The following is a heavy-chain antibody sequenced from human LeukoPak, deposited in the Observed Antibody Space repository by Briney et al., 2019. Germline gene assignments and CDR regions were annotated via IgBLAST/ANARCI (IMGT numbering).Heavy chain of an antibody. CDR1: GGSISNYY. Sequence: SETLSLTCTVSGGSISNYYWNWIRQPPGKGLEWIGYIYYTGSTNYNPSLKSRITMSVDTSKNHFSLNLRSVTPEDTAVYYCARENGYKVFDYWGQGTLVTVSS. D-gene: IGHD5-24*01. V-gene: IGHV4-59*01. CDR2: IYYTGST. J-gene: IGHJ4*02. CDR3: ARENGYKVFDY.